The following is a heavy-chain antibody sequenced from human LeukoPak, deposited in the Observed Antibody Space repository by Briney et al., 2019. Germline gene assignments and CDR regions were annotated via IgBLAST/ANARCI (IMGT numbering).Heavy chain of an antibody. D-gene: IGHD5-18*01. CDR3: ARLAGTDMIGYFQD. CDR1: GFTFTNYW. J-gene: IGHJ1*01. V-gene: IGHV3-7*01. CDR2: INEGETEK. Sequence: PGGSLRLSCAASGFTFTNYWMNWVRQAPGKGLEWVANINEGETEKYYVDSVRGRFTVSRDNTQNSFYLQMNGLRAEDTAVYYCARLAGTDMIGYFQDWGQGTLVTVSS.